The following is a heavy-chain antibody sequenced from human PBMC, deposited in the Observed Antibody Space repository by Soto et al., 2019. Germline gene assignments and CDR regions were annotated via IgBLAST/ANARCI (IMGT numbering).Heavy chain of an antibody. CDR3: AKAREVTLVRVPSSY. CDR2: IGGSGDGT. D-gene: IGHD3-10*01. J-gene: IGHJ4*02. CDR1: GFTFDGYA. V-gene: IGHV3-23*01. Sequence: GSLRLSCAASGFTFDGYAMSWVRQAPGKGLQWVSTIGGSGDGTYYADSVKGRFTISRDNSKNTPYLQMNSLRAEDTAVYYCAKAREVTLVRVPSSYWGQGTLVTVSS.